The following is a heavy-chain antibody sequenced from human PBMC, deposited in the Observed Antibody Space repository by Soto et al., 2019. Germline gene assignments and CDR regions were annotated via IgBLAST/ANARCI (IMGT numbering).Heavy chain of an antibody. CDR1: GFTFSSYW. CDR2: IKQDGSEK. V-gene: IGHV3-7*03. J-gene: IGHJ4*02. Sequence: EVQLVESGGGLVQPGGSLRLSCAASGFTFSSYWMSWVRQAPGKGLEWVANIKQDGSEKYYVDSVKGRFTISRDNAKNSLYLQMNSLRAEDTAVYYCARVRQHRSLPGYFDYWGQGTLVTVSS. D-gene: IGHD6-13*01. CDR3: ARVRQHRSLPGYFDY.